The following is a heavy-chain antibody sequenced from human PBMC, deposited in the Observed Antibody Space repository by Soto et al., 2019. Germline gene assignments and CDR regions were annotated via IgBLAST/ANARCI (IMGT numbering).Heavy chain of an antibody. CDR2: MYYSGST. J-gene: IGHJ6*03. V-gene: IGHV4-59*08. Sequence: WTWIRQSPGKGLEGIGYMYYSGSTDYNPSLRGRLAISIDTSKNQCSLRLNSMTAADTAVYYCAGRDCSGTNCYYLDYYYMDVWGKGTTVTVSS. D-gene: IGHD2-2*01. CDR3: AGRDCSGTNCYYLDYYYMDV.